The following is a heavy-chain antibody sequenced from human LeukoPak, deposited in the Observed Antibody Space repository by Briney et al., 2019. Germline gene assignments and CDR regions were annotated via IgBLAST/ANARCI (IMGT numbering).Heavy chain of an antibody. CDR2: ISSSSSYI. J-gene: IGHJ6*02. D-gene: IGHD2-2*01. Sequence: GGSLRLSCAASGFTFSSYSMNWVRQAPGKGLEWVSSISSSSSYIYYADSVKGRFTISRDNAKNSLYLQMNSLRAEDTAVYYCARDQRVLSIVVVPAAIGYYYYGMDVWGQGTTVTVSS. CDR3: ARDQRVLSIVVVPAAIGYYYYGMDV. V-gene: IGHV3-21*01. CDR1: GFTFSSYS.